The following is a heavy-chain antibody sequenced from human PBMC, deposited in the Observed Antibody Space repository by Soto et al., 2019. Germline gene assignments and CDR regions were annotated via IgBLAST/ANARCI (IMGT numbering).Heavy chain of an antibody. J-gene: IGHJ4*02. CDR1: GYIFTDYA. V-gene: IGHV1-3*04. CDR2: INTGTDKT. CDR3: ARDRSLVVTN. Sequence: ASVKVSCKASGYIFTDYAIHWVRQAPGQRLEWMGWINTGTDKTEYSQTFQGRVTFTRDTSANTAYMELSSLRSEDTAVHDGARDRSLVVTNWGEGTLVTV. D-gene: IGHD5-12*01.